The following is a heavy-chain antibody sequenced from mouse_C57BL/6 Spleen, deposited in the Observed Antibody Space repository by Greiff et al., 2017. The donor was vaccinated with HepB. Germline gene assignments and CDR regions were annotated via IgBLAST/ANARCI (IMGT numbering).Heavy chain of an antibody. D-gene: IGHD1-1*01. V-gene: IGHV3-6*01. Sequence: EVKLMESGPGLVKPSQSLSLTCFVTGYSITSGYYWNWIRQFPGNKLEWMGYISYDGSNNYNRSRKNRISSTRDTCKNQFFLKLKSVTTEDTARYYCTRDGSSSYWGQGTLVTVSA. CDR2: ISYDGSN. J-gene: IGHJ3*01. CDR1: GYSITSGYY. CDR3: TRDGSSSY.